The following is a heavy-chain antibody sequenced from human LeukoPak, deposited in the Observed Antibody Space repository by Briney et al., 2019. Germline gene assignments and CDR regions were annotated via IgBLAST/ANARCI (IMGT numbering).Heavy chain of an antibody. D-gene: IGHD5-18*01. CDR2: ISGSGGST. Sequence: GGSLRLSCAASGFTFSSYAMSWVRQAPGKGLEWVSAISGSGGSTYYADSVKGRFTISRDNSKNTLYLQMNSLRAEDTAVYYCAKVVRVLQLWSPDYWGRGTLVTVSS. J-gene: IGHJ4*02. CDR1: GFTFSSYA. CDR3: AKVVRVLQLWSPDY. V-gene: IGHV3-23*01.